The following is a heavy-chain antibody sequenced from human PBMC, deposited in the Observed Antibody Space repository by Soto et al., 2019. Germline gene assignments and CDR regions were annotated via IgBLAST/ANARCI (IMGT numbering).Heavy chain of an antibody. J-gene: IGHJ6*02. CDR1: GGTFSSYA. Sequence: QVQLVQSGAEVKKPGSSVKVSCKASGGTFSSYAISWVRQAPGQGLEWMGGIIPIFGTANYAQKFQGRVTITADESKSTAYMELSRLRSEDTAVYYCARGGCSGGSCYSNYYYGMDVWGQGTTVTVSS. V-gene: IGHV1-69*01. D-gene: IGHD2-15*01. CDR3: ARGGCSGGSCYSNYYYGMDV. CDR2: IIPIFGTA.